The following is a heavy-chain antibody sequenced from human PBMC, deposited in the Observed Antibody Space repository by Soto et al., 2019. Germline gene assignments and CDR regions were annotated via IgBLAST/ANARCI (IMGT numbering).Heavy chain of an antibody. CDR3: MRGNTGYGNFDY. D-gene: IGHD5-12*01. V-gene: IGHV3-74*01. CDR1: GFSLNNYW. Sequence: GGSLRLSCAVSGFSLNNYWMHWVRQRPGKGLVWVARIYRDGTTSYADSVKGRFTISRDNAKNTVSLQMNSLKDEDTAVYYCMRGNTGYGNFDYWGQGTLVTVSS. CDR2: IYRDGTT. J-gene: IGHJ4*02.